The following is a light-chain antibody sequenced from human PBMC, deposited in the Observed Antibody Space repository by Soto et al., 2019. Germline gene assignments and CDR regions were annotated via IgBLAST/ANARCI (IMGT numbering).Light chain of an antibody. CDR2: AAS. CDR3: QQSYSTPYT. V-gene: IGKV1-39*01. CDR1: QSISSY. J-gene: IGKJ2*01. Sequence: DIQMTQSPSSLSASVGDRVTITCRASQSISSYLNWYQQKPGKAPKLLIYAASSLQSGVPSRFSGSGSGKDFTLTISSLKPEDFATYYCQQSYSTPYTFGRGTKVDIK.